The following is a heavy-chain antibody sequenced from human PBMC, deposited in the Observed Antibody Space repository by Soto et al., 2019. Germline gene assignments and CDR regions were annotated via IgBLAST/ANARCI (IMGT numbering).Heavy chain of an antibody. D-gene: IGHD3-22*01. CDR1: GYTFTSYA. CDR2: INPNSGGT. Sequence: GASVKVSCKASGYTFTSYAITWVRQAPGQGLEWMGWINPNSGGTNYAQKFQGWVTMTRDTSISTAYMELSRLRSDDTAVYYCARYPYYYDSSGYKYFQHWGQGTLVTVSS. J-gene: IGHJ1*01. CDR3: ARYPYYYDSSGYKYFQH. V-gene: IGHV1-2*04.